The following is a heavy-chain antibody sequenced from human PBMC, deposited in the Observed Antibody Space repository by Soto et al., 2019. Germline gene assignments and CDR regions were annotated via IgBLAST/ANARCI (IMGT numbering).Heavy chain of an antibody. D-gene: IGHD1-7*01. Sequence: VSLRLSCAASGFTVSNSYMSWVRQAPGKGLEWVSVIYSGGSTYYADSVKGRFTISRDSSKSTLYLQMNSLRAEDTAMYYCARHEWSPLAGTSLYLFDYWGQGSLVTVSS. CDR1: GFTVSNSY. CDR2: IYSGGST. J-gene: IGHJ4*02. V-gene: IGHV3-53*01. CDR3: ARHEWSPLAGTSLYLFDY.